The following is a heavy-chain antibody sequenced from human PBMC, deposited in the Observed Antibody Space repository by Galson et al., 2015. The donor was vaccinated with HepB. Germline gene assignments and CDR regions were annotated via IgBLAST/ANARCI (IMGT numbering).Heavy chain of an antibody. D-gene: IGHD5-24*01. J-gene: IGHJ4*02. CDR3: ARGGRDGYTYFDS. V-gene: IGHV1-69*13. CDR1: RGTFSSYP. Sequence: SVKVSCKASRGTFSSYPFTWVRQAPGRGLEWMGAIIPIFHATGYAQKFQGTVTITADEPTNTAYMELSSLRSEDTAVYYCARGGRDGYTYFDSWGQGTLVTVSS. CDR2: IIPIFHAT.